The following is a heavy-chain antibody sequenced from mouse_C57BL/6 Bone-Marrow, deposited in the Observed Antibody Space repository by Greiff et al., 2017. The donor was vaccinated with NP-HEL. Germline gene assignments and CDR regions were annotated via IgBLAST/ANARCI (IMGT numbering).Heavy chain of an antibody. J-gene: IGHJ2*01. CDR2: IWWDDDK. CDR3: ARMGFNYYGSSPYYFDY. V-gene: IGHV8-8*01. Sequence: QVQLKESGPGILQPSQTLSLTCSFSGFSLSTFGMGVGWIRQPSGKGLEWLAHIWWDDDKYYNPALKRRLTISKDTSKNQVFLKIANVDTADTATYYCARMGFNYYGSSPYYFDYWGQGTTLTVSS. CDR1: GFSLSTFGMG. D-gene: IGHD1-1*01.